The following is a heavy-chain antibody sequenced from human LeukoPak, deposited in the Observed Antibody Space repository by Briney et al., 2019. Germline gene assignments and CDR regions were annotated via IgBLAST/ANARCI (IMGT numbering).Heavy chain of an antibody. D-gene: IGHD4/OR15-4a*01. CDR1: GFTFFNYW. V-gene: IGHV3-7*01. Sequence: GGSLRLSCAASGFTFFNYWMSWVRQAPGKGLEWVANIDLEGSQRFYVDSLKGRFTISRDNANNLVYLQMNSLRAEDTAVYYCARDVDYANPRHDYWGQGTLVTVSS. CDR2: IDLEGSQR. CDR3: ARDVDYANPRHDY. J-gene: IGHJ4*02.